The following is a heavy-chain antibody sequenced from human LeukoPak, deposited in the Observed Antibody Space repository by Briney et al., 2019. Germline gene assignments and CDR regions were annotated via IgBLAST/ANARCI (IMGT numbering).Heavy chain of an antibody. CDR1: GFTFSSYG. J-gene: IGHJ6*02. V-gene: IGHV3-33*08. Sequence: PGGSLRLSCAASGFTFSSYGMHWVRQAPGRGLEWVAVIWYDGSNKYYADSVKGRFTISRDNSKNTLYLQMNSLRAEDTAVYYCARSIEGSGYHYYYGLDVWGQGTTVTVSS. CDR3: ARSIEGSGYHYYYGLDV. CDR2: IWYDGSNK. D-gene: IGHD5-12*01.